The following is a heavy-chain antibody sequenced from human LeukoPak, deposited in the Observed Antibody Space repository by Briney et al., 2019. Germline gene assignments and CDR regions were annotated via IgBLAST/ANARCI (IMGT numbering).Heavy chain of an antibody. CDR2: IIPIFDTA. J-gene: IGHJ4*02. CDR3: ASHYYGSGAPFDY. D-gene: IGHD3-10*01. Sequence: GASVKVSCKASGGTFSTYAISWVRQAPGQGLEWMGGIIPIFDTANYAQRFQGRLTITADESTRSAYMELSSLRSEDTAVYYCASHYYGSGAPFDYWGQGTLVTVSS. V-gene: IGHV1-69*13. CDR1: GGTFSTYA.